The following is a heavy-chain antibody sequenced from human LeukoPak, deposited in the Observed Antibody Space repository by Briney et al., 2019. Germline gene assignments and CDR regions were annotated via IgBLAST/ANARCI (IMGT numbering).Heavy chain of an antibody. Sequence: ASVKVSCKASGYXFTSYYMHWVRQAPRQGLEWMVIINPSGGSTSYAQKFQGRVTMTRETCTSTVYMELSSLRSEDTAVYYCARALLEIIAAAGIGYWGQGTLVTVSS. V-gene: IGHV1-46*01. D-gene: IGHD6-13*01. CDR3: ARALLEIIAAAGIGY. J-gene: IGHJ4*02. CDR2: INPSGGST. CDR1: GYXFTSYY.